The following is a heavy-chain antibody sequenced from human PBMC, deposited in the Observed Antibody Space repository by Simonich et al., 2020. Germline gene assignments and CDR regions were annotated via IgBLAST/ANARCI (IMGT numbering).Heavy chain of an antibody. J-gene: IGHJ4*02. CDR1: GFTFSSYS. D-gene: IGHD6-13*01. Sequence: EVQLVESGGGLVKPGGSLRLSCAASGFTFSSYSRNWVRQAPGKGLECCSSISSSSSYIYYADSVKGRFTISRDNAKNSLYLQMNSLRAEDTAVYYCARDAAGDYWGQGTLVTVSS. CDR2: ISSSSSYI. V-gene: IGHV3-21*01. CDR3: ARDAAGDY.